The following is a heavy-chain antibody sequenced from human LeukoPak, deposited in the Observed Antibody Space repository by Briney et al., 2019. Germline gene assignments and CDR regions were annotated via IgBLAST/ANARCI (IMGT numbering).Heavy chain of an antibody. D-gene: IGHD2-8*01. CDR3: AKDCEYCSNGYMDV. CDR2: IWFDGGNK. CDR1: GFIFSSTG. J-gene: IGHJ6*03. Sequence: GRSPRLSCAASGFIFSSTGMHWVRQAPGKGLEWVAVIWFDGGNKYYADSVKGRFTISRDDSKNTVYLQMNSLRAEDTAVYYCAKDCEYCSNGYMDVWGKGTTVTVSS. V-gene: IGHV3-33*06.